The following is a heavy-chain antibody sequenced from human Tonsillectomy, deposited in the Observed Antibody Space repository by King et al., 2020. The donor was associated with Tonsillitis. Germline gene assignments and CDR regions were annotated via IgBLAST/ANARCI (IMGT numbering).Heavy chain of an antibody. CDR3: ARGSRDGYNFPFDY. D-gene: IGHD5-24*01. Sequence: LQLQESGSGLVKPSQTLSLTCAVSGGSISSGGYSWSWIRQPPGKGLEWIGYIYHSGSTYYNPSLKSRVTISVDRSKNQFSLKLSYVTAADTAVYYCARGSRDGYNFPFDYWGQGTLVTVSS. CDR1: GGSISSGGYS. V-gene: IGHV4-30-2*01. J-gene: IGHJ4*02. CDR2: IYHSGST.